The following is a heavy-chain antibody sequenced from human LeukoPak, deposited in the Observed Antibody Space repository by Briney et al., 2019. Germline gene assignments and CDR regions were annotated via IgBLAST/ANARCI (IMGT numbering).Heavy chain of an antibody. D-gene: IGHD2-15*01. CDR1: GGSISSSSYY. CDR2: IYYSGST. J-gene: IGHJ4*02. V-gene: IGHV4-39*07. Sequence: PSETLSLTCTVSGGSISSSSYYWGWIRQPPGKGLEWIGSIYYSGSTYYNPSLKSRVTISVDTSKNQFSLKLSSVTAADTAVYYCARGVSGYCSGDSCYKVPYYFDYWGQGTLVTVSS. CDR3: ARGVSGYCSGDSCYKVPYYFDY.